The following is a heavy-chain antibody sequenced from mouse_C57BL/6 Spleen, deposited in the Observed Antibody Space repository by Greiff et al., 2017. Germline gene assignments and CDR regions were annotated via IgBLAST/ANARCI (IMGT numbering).Heavy chain of an antibody. Sequence: VQLKESGAELVKPGASVKISCKASGYAFSSYWMNWVKQRPGKGLEWIGQIYPGDGDTNYNGKFKGKATLTADKSSSTAYMQLSSLTSEDSAVYFCARGNYYGSSYGAMDYWGQGTSVTVSS. CDR3: ARGNYYGSSYGAMDY. CDR2: IYPGDGDT. V-gene: IGHV1-80*01. J-gene: IGHJ4*01. CDR1: GYAFSSYW. D-gene: IGHD1-1*01.